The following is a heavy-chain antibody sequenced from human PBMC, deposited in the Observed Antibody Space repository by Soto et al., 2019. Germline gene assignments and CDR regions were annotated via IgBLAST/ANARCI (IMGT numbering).Heavy chain of an antibody. CDR2: INPSGGST. D-gene: IGHD5-12*01. Sequence: ASVKVSCKASGYTFTSYYMHWVRQAPGQGLEWMGIINPSGGSTSYAQKFQGRVTMTRDTSTSTVYMELSSLRSEDTAVYYCATSGYSGYDWGGFDYWGQGTLVTVSS. V-gene: IGHV1-46*01. CDR1: GYTFTSYY. J-gene: IGHJ4*02. CDR3: ATSGYSGYDWGGFDY.